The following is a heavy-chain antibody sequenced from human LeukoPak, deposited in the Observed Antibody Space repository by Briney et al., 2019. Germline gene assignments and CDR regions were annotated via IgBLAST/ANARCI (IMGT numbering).Heavy chain of an antibody. CDR1: GFTFSTYA. CDR3: AKEPDYGDGY. D-gene: IGHD4-17*01. CDR2: VSSSGNSP. Sequence: GGSLRLSCAASGFTFSTYAMSWVRQAPGKGLEWVSAVSSSGNSPYYADSVKGRFTISRDNSKNTLYLQMNSLRAEDTAVYYCAKEPDYGDGYWGQGTLVTVSS. V-gene: IGHV3-23*01. J-gene: IGHJ4*02.